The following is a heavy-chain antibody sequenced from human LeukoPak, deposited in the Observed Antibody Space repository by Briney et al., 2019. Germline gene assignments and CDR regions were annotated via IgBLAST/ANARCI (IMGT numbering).Heavy chain of an antibody. CDR1: GFTFSSYS. V-gene: IGHV3-48*04. CDR2: ISSSSTI. Sequence: GGSLRLSCAASGFTFSSYSMNWVRQAPGKGLEWVSYISSSSTIYYADSVKGRFTISRDNAKNSLYLQVNNLRAEDTAVYYCARAGSGAHYYYYGMDVWGQGTTVTVSS. CDR3: ARAGSGAHYYYYGMDV. J-gene: IGHJ6*02. D-gene: IGHD3-10*01.